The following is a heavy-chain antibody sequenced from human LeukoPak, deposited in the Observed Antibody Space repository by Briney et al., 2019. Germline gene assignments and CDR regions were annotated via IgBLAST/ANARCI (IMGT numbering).Heavy chain of an antibody. CDR1: GGSISSGDYY. CDR2: IYYSGST. D-gene: IGHD2-21*01. CDR3: ARLKTWGGTQPYDY. V-gene: IGHV4-30-4*01. Sequence: SQTLSLTCTVSGGSISSGDYYWSWIRQPPGKGLEWIGYIYYSGSTYYNPSLKSRVTISVDTSKNQFSLKLRSVTAADTAVYYCARLKTWGGTQPYDYWGQGTLVTVSS. J-gene: IGHJ4*02.